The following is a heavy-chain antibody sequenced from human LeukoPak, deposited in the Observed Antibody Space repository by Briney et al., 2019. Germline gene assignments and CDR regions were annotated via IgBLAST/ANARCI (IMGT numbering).Heavy chain of an antibody. CDR2: MSYDGDNK. CDR1: GFTFSSYA. Sequence: GGPLRLSCAASGFTFSSYAMHWVRQAPGKGLEWVAVMSYDGDNKFYAASVKGRFTISRDNSKNALYLQMHSLRAEDTAVYYCARELTALLWFGELGYWGQGTLVTVSS. J-gene: IGHJ4*02. D-gene: IGHD3-10*01. V-gene: IGHV3-30*04. CDR3: ARELTALLWFGELGY.